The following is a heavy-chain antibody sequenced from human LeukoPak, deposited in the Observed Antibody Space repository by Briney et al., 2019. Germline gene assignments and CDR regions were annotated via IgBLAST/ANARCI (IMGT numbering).Heavy chain of an antibody. CDR3: AKERRYCGGGSCRYYFDY. D-gene: IGHD2-15*01. Sequence: GGSLRLSCAASGFTFSSYGMHWVRQAPGKGLEWVAFIRYDGSNKYYADSVKGRFTISRDNSKNTLYLQMNSLRAEDTAVYYCAKERRYCGGGSCRYYFDYWGQGTLVTVSS. V-gene: IGHV3-30*02. CDR1: GFTFSSYG. CDR2: IRYDGSNK. J-gene: IGHJ4*02.